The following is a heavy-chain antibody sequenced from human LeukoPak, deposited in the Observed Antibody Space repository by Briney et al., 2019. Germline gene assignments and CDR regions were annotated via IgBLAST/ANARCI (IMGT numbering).Heavy chain of an antibody. J-gene: IGHJ3*02. V-gene: IGHV4-4*07. CDR1: GGSISSYY. CDR3: ARRGAYYDILTGYRRNDAFDI. Sequence: PSQTLSLTCTVSGGSISSYYWSWIRQPAGKGLEWIGRIYTSGSTNYNPSLKSRVTISVNTSKNQFSLRLSSVTAADTAVYYCARRGAYYDILTGYRRNDAFDIWGQGTMVTVSS. CDR2: IYTSGST. D-gene: IGHD3-9*01.